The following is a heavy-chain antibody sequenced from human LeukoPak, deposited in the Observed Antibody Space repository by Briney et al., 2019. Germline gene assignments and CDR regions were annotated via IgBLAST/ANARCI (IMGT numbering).Heavy chain of an antibody. CDR3: ARDPPIRRDGHNILDY. V-gene: IGHV1-69*04. J-gene: IGHJ4*02. CDR2: IIPILGIA. D-gene: IGHD5-24*01. Sequence: SVKVSCKASGGTFSSYAISWVRQAPGQGLEWMGRIIPILGIANYAQKFQGRVTITADKSTSTAYMELSSLRSEDTAVYYCARDPPIRRDGHNILDYWGQGTLVTVSS. CDR1: GGTFSSYA.